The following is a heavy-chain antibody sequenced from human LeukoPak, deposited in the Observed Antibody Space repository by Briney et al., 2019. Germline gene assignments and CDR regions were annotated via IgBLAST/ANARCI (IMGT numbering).Heavy chain of an antibody. V-gene: IGHV1-69*01. CDR3: ARSPKMRWCMLFDYYYYGMDV. J-gene: IGHJ6*02. Sequence: GASVKVSCEASGGTFSSYAISWVRQAPGQGLEWMGGIIPIFGTANYAQKFQGRVTITADESTSTAYMELSSLRSEDTAVYYCARSPKMRWCMLFDYYYYGMDVWGQGTTVTVSS. D-gene: IGHD2-8*02. CDR2: IIPIFGTA. CDR1: GGTFSSYA.